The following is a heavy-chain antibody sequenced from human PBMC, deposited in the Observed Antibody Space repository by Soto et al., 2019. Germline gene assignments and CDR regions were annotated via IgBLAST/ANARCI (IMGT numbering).Heavy chain of an antibody. V-gene: IGHV1-8*01. J-gene: IGHJ4*02. CDR3: ARRPHCSGGICYYGLDY. CDR1: GYTFTTSD. D-gene: IGHD2-15*01. CDR2: MNPDSGIT. Sequence: ASVKVSCKASGYTFTTSDINWVRQAPGQGLEWMGWMNPDSGITAYAQTFQGRVTMTTSTSTSTVYMELSSLGSDDTAVYYCARRPHCSGGICYYGLDYWGQGTLVT.